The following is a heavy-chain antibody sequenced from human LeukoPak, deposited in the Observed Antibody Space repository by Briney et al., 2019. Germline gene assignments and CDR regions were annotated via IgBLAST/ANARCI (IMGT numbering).Heavy chain of an antibody. D-gene: IGHD3-3*01. J-gene: IGHJ4*02. Sequence: ASVKVSCKASGYTFTSYDINWVRQATGQGLEWMGWMNPNSGNTGYAQKFQGRVTMTRDTSTSTAYMELSRLRSDDTAVYYCASGPRSTIFGVDSYYFDYWGQGTLVTVSS. CDR2: MNPNSGNT. CDR1: GYTFTSYD. CDR3: ASGPRSTIFGVDSYYFDY. V-gene: IGHV1-8*01.